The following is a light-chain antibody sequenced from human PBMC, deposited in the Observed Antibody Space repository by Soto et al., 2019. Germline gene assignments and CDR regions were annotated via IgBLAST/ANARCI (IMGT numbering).Light chain of an antibody. J-gene: IGKJ1*01. CDR2: DAS. CDR3: QHYNSYSEA. CDR1: QSISSW. Sequence: DIQMTQSPSTLSASVGDRVTLTCRASQSISSWLAWFQQKPGKAPKLLMYDASSWESGVPSRFSGSGSGTEFTLTISSLQPDDFATYYCQHYNSYSEAFGQGTKVDIK. V-gene: IGKV1-5*01.